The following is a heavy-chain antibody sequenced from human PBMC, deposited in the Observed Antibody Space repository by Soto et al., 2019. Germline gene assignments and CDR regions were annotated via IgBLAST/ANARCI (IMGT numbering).Heavy chain of an antibody. J-gene: IGHJ5*02. Sequence: VSSGSISSVSWWSWVRQPPGKGLEWIGEIYHSGSTNYNPSLRSRVTISLDKSKNQFSLNLNSVTAADTAVYYCARDPSSNWRKGDGWFDPWGQGTLVTVSS. CDR2: IYHSGST. CDR1: SGSISSVSW. CDR3: ARDPSSNWRKGDGWFDP. V-gene: IGHV4-4*02. D-gene: IGHD2-21*01.